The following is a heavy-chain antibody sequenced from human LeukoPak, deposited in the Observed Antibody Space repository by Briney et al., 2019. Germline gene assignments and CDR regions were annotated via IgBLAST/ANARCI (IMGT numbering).Heavy chain of an antibody. CDR3: AKDHCSSTSCSY. Sequence: GGSLRLSCAASGFTFSSYGMHWVRQAPGKGLEWVAFIRYDGSNKYYADSVKGRFTISRDNSKNTLYLQMNSLRAEDTAVYYRAKDHCSSTSCSYWGQGTLVTVSS. CDR2: IRYDGSNK. CDR1: GFTFSSYG. J-gene: IGHJ4*02. D-gene: IGHD2-2*01. V-gene: IGHV3-30*02.